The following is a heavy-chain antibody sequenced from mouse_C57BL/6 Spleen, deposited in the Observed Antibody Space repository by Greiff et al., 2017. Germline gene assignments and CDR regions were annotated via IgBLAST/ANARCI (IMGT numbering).Heavy chain of an antibody. V-gene: IGHV1-18*01. J-gene: IGHJ4*01. CDR2: INPNNGGT. CDR3: ARCDYDVGYAMDY. CDR1: GYTFTDYN. Sequence: EVHLVESGPELVKPGASVKIPCKASGYTFTDYNMDWVKQSHGKSLEWIGDINPNNGGTIYNQKFKGKATLTVDKSSSTAYMELRSLTSEDTAVYYCARCDYDVGYAMDYWGQGTSVTVSS. D-gene: IGHD2-4*01.